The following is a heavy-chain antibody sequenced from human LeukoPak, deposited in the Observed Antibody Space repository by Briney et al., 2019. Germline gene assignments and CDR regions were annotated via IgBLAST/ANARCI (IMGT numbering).Heavy chain of an antibody. V-gene: IGHV4-34*01. CDR2: INHSGST. Sequence: SETLSLTCAVYGGSFSGYYWSWIRQPPGKGLEWIGEINHSGSTNYSPSLKSRVTISVDTSKNQFSLKLSSVTAADTAVYYCARGKSGTDAFDIWGQGTMVTVSS. CDR1: GGSFSGYY. D-gene: IGHD1-1*01. CDR3: ARGKSGTDAFDI. J-gene: IGHJ3*02.